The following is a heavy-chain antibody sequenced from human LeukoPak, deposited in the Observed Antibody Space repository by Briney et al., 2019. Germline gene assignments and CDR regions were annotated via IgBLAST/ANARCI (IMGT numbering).Heavy chain of an antibody. Sequence: GGSLRLSCAASGFTFCLYSMNWVRQAPGKGLEWVSSISSSSTYIFYADSVKGRFTISRDNAKDSLYLQMNSLRAEDTAVYYCANSGSSSWADYWGQGTLVTVSS. CDR1: GFTFCLYS. D-gene: IGHD6-13*01. CDR3: ANSGSSSWADY. V-gene: IGHV3-21*04. J-gene: IGHJ4*02. CDR2: ISSSSTYI.